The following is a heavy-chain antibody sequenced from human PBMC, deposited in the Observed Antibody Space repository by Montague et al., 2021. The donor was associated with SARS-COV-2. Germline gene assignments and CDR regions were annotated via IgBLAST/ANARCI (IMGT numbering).Heavy chain of an antibody. V-gene: IGHV4-34*01. CDR1: GTSFSGYY. Sequence: SETLSLTCAVHGTSFSGYYWNWIRQPPGKGLEWLGEINHGGSTKYSPSLKSRLTISADTSKNQFSLKLTSVAAADTAVYYCARLRDGVVPSPILGVGPYYSYYYMDVWGRGTTVTVSS. D-gene: IGHD3-10*01. CDR2: INHGGST. CDR3: ARLRDGVVPSPILGVGPYYSYYYMDV. J-gene: IGHJ6*03.